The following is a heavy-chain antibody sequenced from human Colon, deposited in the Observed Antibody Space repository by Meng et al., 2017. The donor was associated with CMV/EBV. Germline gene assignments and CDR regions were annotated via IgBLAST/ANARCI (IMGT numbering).Heavy chain of an antibody. CDR1: GYTFTSHG. Sequence: ASVKVSCKASGYTFTSHGISWVRQAPGQGLEWLGWISVYNGNTNYAQKVQGRITLTADTSTNTAHMDLRSLRSDDTAVYYCAREMYYSGSGNYAAFYYGMDVWGQGTTVTVSS. D-gene: IGHD3-10*01. CDR3: AREMYYSGSGNYAAFYYGMDV. J-gene: IGHJ6*02. CDR2: ISVYNGNT. V-gene: IGHV1-18*01.